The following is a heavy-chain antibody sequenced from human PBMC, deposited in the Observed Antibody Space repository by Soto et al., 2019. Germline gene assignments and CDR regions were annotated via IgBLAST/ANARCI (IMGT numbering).Heavy chain of an antibody. Sequence: QVPLVQSGAEVKKPGASVKVSCKASGYTFTGYYMHWVRQAPGQGLEWMGWINPNSGGTNYAQKFQGWVTMTRDTSISTAYMELSRLRSDDTAVYYCARGLIAAAGFYYYYGMDVWGQGTTVTVSS. V-gene: IGHV1-2*04. CDR3: ARGLIAAAGFYYYYGMDV. D-gene: IGHD6-13*01. J-gene: IGHJ6*02. CDR1: GYTFTGYY. CDR2: INPNSGGT.